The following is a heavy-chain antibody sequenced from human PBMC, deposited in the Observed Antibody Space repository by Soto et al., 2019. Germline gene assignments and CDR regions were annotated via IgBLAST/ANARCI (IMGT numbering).Heavy chain of an antibody. CDR3: ARETYYYGSRGYGGFQH. CDR1: GGTFSSYA. D-gene: IGHD3-22*01. V-gene: IGHV1-69*12. Sequence: QVQLVQSGAEVKKPGSSVKVSCKASGGTFSSYAISWVRQAPGQGLEWMGGIIPIFGTANYAQKFQGRVTITAXESXSXAYMELSSLRSEDTAVYYCARETYYYGSRGYGGFQHWGQGTLVTVSS. J-gene: IGHJ1*01. CDR2: IIPIFGTA.